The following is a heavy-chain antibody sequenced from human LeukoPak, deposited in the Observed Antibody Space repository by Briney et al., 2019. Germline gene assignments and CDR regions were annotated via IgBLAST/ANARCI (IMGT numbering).Heavy chain of an antibody. D-gene: IGHD6-19*01. CDR3: ARHEEGSGWYRSYIDL. CDR1: GVSISRYY. CDR2: ISTSGST. J-gene: IGHJ2*01. Sequence: PSETLSLTCTVSGVSISRYYCSWIRQPPGKGLEWIGYISTSGSTDYSPPLKSRVTISVDTSKNQSSLTLRSVTAADTAVYYCARHEEGSGWYRSYIDLWGRGTLVIVSS. V-gene: IGHV4-4*09.